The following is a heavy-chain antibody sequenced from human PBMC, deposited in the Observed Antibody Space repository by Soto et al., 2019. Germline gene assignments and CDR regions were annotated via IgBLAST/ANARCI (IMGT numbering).Heavy chain of an antibody. J-gene: IGHJ6*02. D-gene: IGHD4-4*01. Sequence: ASVNVSCKPSGYTFSDFYINWLRQASGQGPEWMGWMNAKSGDTFFPQRFQGKFNMTWDTSLSTAYMEVGSLTSDDTAIYYCARGNPFNYAGFDVWGQGTTVTVSS. CDR1: GYTFSDFY. V-gene: IGHV1-8*01. CDR2: MNAKSGDT. CDR3: ARGNPFNYAGFDV.